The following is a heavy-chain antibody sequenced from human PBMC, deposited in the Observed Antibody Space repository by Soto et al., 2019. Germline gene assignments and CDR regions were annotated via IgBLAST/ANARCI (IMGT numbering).Heavy chain of an antibody. CDR2: MNPNSGNT. Sequence: GASVKVSCKASGYTFTSYDINWVRQATGQGLEWMGWMNPNSGNTGYAQKFQGRVTMTRNTSISTAYMELSSLRSEDTAVYYCARLDRWLYSHGMDVWGQGTTVTVSS. V-gene: IGHV1-8*01. D-gene: IGHD6-19*01. CDR1: GYTFTSYD. CDR3: ARLDRWLYSHGMDV. J-gene: IGHJ6*02.